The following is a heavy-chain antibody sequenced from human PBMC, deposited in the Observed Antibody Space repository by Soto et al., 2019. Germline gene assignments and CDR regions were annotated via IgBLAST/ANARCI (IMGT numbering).Heavy chain of an antibody. V-gene: IGHV1-3*01. CDR1: GYTFTSYA. CDR3: ARVAAADDQSGRYWFDP. CDR2: INAGTGNT. D-gene: IGHD3-10*01. Sequence: ASVKVSCKASGYTFTSYAMHWVRQAPGQRLEWMGWINAGTGNTKYSQKFQGRVTITRDTYASTAYMELSSLRSEDTAVYYCARVAAADDQSGRYWFDPWGQGTLVTVSS. J-gene: IGHJ5*02.